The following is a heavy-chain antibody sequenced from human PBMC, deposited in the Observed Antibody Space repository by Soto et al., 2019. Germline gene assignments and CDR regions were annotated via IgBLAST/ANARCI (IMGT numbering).Heavy chain of an antibody. D-gene: IGHD2-15*01. CDR3: AAGGGGSRY. V-gene: IGHV1-3*05. J-gene: IGHJ4*02. Sequence: QVQLVQSGAEEKKSGASVKVSCKASGYTFISYAMHWVRQAPGQSLEWMGWINPGNGDTKYSQTLQGRVTLTRATSANTAYMELTSLNSAAPAVYYCAAGGGGSRYWGQGTLVTVSS. CDR2: INPGNGDT. CDR1: GYTFISYA.